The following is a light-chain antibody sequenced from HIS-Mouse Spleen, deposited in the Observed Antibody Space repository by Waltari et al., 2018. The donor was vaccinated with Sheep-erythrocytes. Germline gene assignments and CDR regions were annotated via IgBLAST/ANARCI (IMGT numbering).Light chain of an antibody. Sequence: QSVLTQPPSVSAAPGQKVTISCSGSSSNIGHNYVSWYQQLPGTAPKLLIYDKNKRPSGSPDRVSGSKSGTSATLGITGLQTGDEADYYCGTWDSSLSAGVFGGGTKLTVL. V-gene: IGLV1-51*01. J-gene: IGLJ3*02. CDR1: SSNIGHNY. CDR3: GTWDSSLSAGV. CDR2: DKN.